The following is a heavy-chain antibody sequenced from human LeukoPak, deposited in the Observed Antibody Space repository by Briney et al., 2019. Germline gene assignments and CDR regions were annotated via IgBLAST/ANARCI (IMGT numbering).Heavy chain of an antibody. CDR2: IWYDGSNK. J-gene: IGHJ4*02. D-gene: IGHD3-16*01. CDR1: GFTFSSYG. Sequence: GGSLRLSCAASGFTFSSYGMHWVRQAPGKGLEWVAVIWYDGSNKYYADSVKGRVTISRDNSKNTLYLQMNSLRAEDTAVYYCARFATGYVADYWGQGTLVTVSS. V-gene: IGHV3-33*01. CDR3: ARFATGYVADY.